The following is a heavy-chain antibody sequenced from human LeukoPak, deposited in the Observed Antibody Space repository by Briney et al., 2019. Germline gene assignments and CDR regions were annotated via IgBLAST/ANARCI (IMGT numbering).Heavy chain of an antibody. CDR1: GFTFSSYA. CDR3: ARGHCSSTSCYYYGMDV. J-gene: IGHJ6*02. CDR2: ISYDGSNK. V-gene: IGHV3-30*14. Sequence: GGSLRLSCAASGFTFSSYAMHWVRQAPGKGLEWVAVISYDGSNKYYADSVKGRFTISRDNSKNTLYLQMNSLRAEDTAVYYCARGHCSSTSCYYYGMDVWGQGTTVTVSS. D-gene: IGHD2-2*01.